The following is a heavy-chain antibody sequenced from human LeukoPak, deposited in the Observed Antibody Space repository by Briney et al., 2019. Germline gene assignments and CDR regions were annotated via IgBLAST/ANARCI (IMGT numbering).Heavy chain of an antibody. CDR3: ARQGNIVERSSQLQWGFDP. J-gene: IGHJ5*02. V-gene: IGHV5-51*01. CDR1: GYSFTSYW. CDR2: IYPGDSDT. D-gene: IGHD2-15*01. Sequence: GESLKISCKGSGYSFTSYWIGWVRQMPGKGLEWMGIIYPGDSDTRYSPSFQGQVTISADKSISTAYLQWSSLKASDTAMYYCARQGNIVERSSQLQWGFDPWGQGTLVTVSS.